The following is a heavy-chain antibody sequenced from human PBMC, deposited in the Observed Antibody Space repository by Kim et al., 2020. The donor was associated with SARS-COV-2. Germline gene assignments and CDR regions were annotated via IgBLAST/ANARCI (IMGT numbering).Heavy chain of an antibody. CDR1: GFTFSSYS. CDR2: ISSSSSTI. J-gene: IGHJ3*02. D-gene: IGHD3-3*01. Sequence: GGSLRLSCAASGFTFSSYSMNWVRQAPGKGLEWVSYISSSSSTIYYADSVKGRFTISRDNAKNSLYLQMNSLRDEETAVYYCARVRLWGYDFWSGYQNAFDIWGQGTMVTVSS. CDR3: ARVRLWGYDFWSGYQNAFDI. V-gene: IGHV3-48*02.